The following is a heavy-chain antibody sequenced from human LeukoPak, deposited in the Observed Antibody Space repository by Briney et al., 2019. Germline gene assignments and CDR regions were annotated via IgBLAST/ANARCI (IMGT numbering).Heavy chain of an antibody. Sequence: GGSLRLSCAASGFTFSNYGLHWVRQAPGKGLEWVSGISGSGGNTYYADSVKGRFTISRDNSKNTLWLQMNSLTAEDTAIYHCAKDFLGSIPDAFDVWGQGTMVTVSS. J-gene: IGHJ3*01. CDR2: ISGSGGNT. CDR1: GFTFSNYG. CDR3: AKDFLGSIPDAFDV. D-gene: IGHD1-26*01. V-gene: IGHV3-23*01.